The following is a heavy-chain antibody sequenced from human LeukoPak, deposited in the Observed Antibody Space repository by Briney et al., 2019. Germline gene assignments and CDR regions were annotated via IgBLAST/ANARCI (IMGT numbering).Heavy chain of an antibody. CDR2: IKQDGSEK. CDR1: GFSLSNYW. J-gene: IGHJ4*02. CDR3: ARDSDHVRDY. V-gene: IGHV3-7*01. D-gene: IGHD3-10*01. Sequence: GGSLRLSCAASGFSLSNYWMSWVRQAPGKGLEWVANIKQDGSEKYYVDSVKGRFTVSRDNAKNSLYLQMNSLRAEDTAVYYCARDSDHVRDYWGQGTLVTVSS.